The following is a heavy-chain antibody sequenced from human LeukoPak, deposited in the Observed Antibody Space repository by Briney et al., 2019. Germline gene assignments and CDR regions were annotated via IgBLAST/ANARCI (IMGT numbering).Heavy chain of an antibody. CDR1: GFTFSSYG. CDR2: ISYDGSNK. J-gene: IGHJ5*02. Sequence: GGSLRLSCAASGFTFSSYGMHWVRQAPGKGLEWVAVISYDGSNKYYADSVKGRFTISRDNSKNTLYLQMNGLRDEDTAVYYCVSSGFDPWGQGTPVTVSS. CDR3: VSSGFDP. V-gene: IGHV3-30*03. D-gene: IGHD3-10*01.